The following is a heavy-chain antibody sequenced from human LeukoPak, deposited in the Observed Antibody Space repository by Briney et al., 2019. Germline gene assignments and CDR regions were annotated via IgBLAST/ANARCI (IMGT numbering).Heavy chain of an antibody. CDR1: GGTFSSYA. Sequence: SVKVACKASGGTFSSYAISWVRQAPGQGLEWMGGIIPIFGTANYAQKFQGRVTITADESTSTAYMELSSLRSEDTAVYYCARDFAQYGDYGGYFDYWGQGTLVTVSS. CDR2: IIPIFGTA. CDR3: ARDFAQYGDYGGYFDY. V-gene: IGHV1-69*01. D-gene: IGHD4-17*01. J-gene: IGHJ4*02.